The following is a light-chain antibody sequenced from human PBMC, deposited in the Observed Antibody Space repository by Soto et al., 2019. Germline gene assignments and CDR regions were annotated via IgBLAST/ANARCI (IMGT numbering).Light chain of an antibody. CDR2: DVN. V-gene: IGLV2-14*01. CDR1: SSDVGAYNY. Sequence: QSALTQPASVSGSPGQSITISCTGTSSDVGAYNYVSWYQHHPDKAPKLIIYDVNNRPSGVSKRFSGSKSGNTASLTISGLQAEDEADYYCSSYTSSSTLVFGGGTKLTVL. CDR3: SSYTSSSTLV. J-gene: IGLJ3*02.